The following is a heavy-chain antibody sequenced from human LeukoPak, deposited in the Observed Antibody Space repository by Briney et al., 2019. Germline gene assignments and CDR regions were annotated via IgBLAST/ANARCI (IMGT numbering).Heavy chain of an antibody. CDR2: ISYDGSHK. CDR3: AKDLSRGGSTWYPYKYHGMDV. CDR1: GFTFSNYG. Sequence: GGSLRLSCAASGFTFSNYGIHWVRQAPGKGLEWVAVISYDGSHKYYTDSVKGRFTISRDNSKNTLYLQMNSLKVEDTGVYYCAKDLSRGGSTWYPYKYHGMDVWGQGTTVTVSS. D-gene: IGHD6-13*01. J-gene: IGHJ6*02. V-gene: IGHV3-30*18.